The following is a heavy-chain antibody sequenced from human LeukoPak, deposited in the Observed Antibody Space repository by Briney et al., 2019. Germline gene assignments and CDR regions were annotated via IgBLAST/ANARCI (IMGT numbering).Heavy chain of an antibody. CDR3: VSLEMATDY. CDR2: IDPSDSYT. V-gene: IGHV5-10-1*01. D-gene: IGHD5-24*01. J-gene: IGHJ4*02. Sequence: GESLKISCQGSGNSFTSYWISWVRQMPGKGLEWMGRIDPSDSYTNYSPSFQGHVTISADKSISTAYLQWSSLKASDTAMYYCVSLEMATDYWGQGTLVTVSS. CDR1: GNSFTSYW.